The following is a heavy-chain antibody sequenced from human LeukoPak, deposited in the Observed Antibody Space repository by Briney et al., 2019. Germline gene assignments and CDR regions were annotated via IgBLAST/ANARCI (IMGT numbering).Heavy chain of an antibody. CDR2: ISSSGSTI. CDR1: GFTFSDYY. J-gene: IGHJ3*02. CDR3: ARELEYDYVWGSYRYRSDAFDI. D-gene: IGHD3-16*02. Sequence: GGSLRLSCAASGFTFSDYYMSWIRQAPGKGLEWDSYISSSGSTIYYADSVKGRFTISRDNAKNSLYLQMNSLRAEDTAVYYCARELEYDYVWGSYRYRSDAFDIWGQGTMVTVSS. V-gene: IGHV3-11*01.